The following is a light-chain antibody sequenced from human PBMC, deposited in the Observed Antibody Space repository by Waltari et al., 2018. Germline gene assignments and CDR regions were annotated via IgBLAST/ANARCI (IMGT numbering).Light chain of an antibody. Sequence: QSALTQPASVSGSPGQSITISCTGTSSDVGCYNYVPWFQQYPGKAPKLLIYDVTNRFAGVSNRFSGSKSGNTASLTISGLQAEDEADYYCDSYTSSVTRIFGTGTKVTVL. J-gene: IGLJ1*01. CDR2: DVT. CDR3: DSYTSSVTRI. V-gene: IGLV2-14*03. CDR1: SSDVGCYNY.